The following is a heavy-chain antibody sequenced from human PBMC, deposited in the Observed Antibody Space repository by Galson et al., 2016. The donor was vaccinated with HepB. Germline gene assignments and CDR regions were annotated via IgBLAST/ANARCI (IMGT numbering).Heavy chain of an antibody. CDR3: AASRPRYCSGGRCFMDV. V-gene: IGHV4-59*01. J-gene: IGHJ6*02. Sequence: SETLSLTCTVSGGSISSYYWSWIRQPPGKGLEWIGCIYYSGSTNYNPSLKSRVTISVDTSKNQFSLKLRSVTAADTAVYYCAASRPRYCSGGRCFMDVWGQGTTVTVSS. CDR1: GGSISSYY. CDR2: IYYSGST. D-gene: IGHD2-15*01.